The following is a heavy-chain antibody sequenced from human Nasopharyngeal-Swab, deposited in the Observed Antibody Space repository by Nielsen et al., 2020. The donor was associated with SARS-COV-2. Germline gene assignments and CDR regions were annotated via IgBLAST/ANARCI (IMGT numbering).Heavy chain of an antibody. J-gene: IGHJ4*02. CDR1: GGTFSSYA. CDR3: AREITETVLRYFDWLPPDY. D-gene: IGHD3-9*01. V-gene: IGHV1-69*06. CDR2: IIPIFGTA. Sequence: SVKVSCKASGGTFSSYAISWVRQAPGQGLEWMGGIIPIFGTANYAQKFQGRVTITADKSTSTAYMELSSLRSEDTAVYYCAREITETVLRYFDWLPPDYWGQGTLVTVSS.